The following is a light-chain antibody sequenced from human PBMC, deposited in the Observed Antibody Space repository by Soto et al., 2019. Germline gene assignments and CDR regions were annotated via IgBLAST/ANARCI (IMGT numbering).Light chain of an antibody. CDR1: QSVSNY. CDR2: AAS. CDR3: QQFGVSPT. Sequence: EIVLTQSPATQALSPGERGTLSWRASQSVSNYLAWYQQKPGQAPRLLIYAASDRATGILARFTGSGSGTDFTLTIRKLEPEDFAVYSCQQFGVSPTFGGGTKVDIK. J-gene: IGKJ4*01. V-gene: IGKV3-11*01.